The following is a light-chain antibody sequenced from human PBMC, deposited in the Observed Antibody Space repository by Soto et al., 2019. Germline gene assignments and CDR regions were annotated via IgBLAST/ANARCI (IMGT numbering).Light chain of an antibody. Sequence: DIQMTQSPSALSAPVVNSGTITCRASHSFSNWLAWYQQKPGKAPKLLIYVALILERGVPSRFSGSGSGTQFTLTISSLQPDYFATYFCQHYNSYAFGQRTKVDIK. V-gene: IGKV1-5*01. CDR1: HSFSNW. CDR2: VAL. J-gene: IGKJ1*01. CDR3: QHYNSYA.